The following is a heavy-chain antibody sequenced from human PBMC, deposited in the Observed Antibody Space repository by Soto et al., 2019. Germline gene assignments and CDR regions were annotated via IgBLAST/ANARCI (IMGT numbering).Heavy chain of an antibody. CDR2: IYYSGST. V-gene: IGHV4-31*03. CDR3: CARSVFP. CDR1: GGSISSGGYY. D-gene: IGHD3-10*01. Sequence: QVQLQESGPGLVKPSQTLSLTCTVSGGSISSGGYYWSWIRQHPGKGLEWIGYIYYSGSTYYNPSLKXRXXXXXXXXXXXXXXXXXXXXXXXXXXYXCARSVFPWGQGTLVTVSS. J-gene: IGHJ5*02.